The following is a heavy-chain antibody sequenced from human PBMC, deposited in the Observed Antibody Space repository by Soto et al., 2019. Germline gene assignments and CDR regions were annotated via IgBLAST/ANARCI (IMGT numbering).Heavy chain of an antibody. V-gene: IGHV2-5*02. CDR1: GFSLGTSGVG. CDR2: IYWDDDK. D-gene: IGHD2-15*01. J-gene: IGHJ6*02. CDR3: AYLPCSGGSCYWFSFSGMDV. Sequence: GPTLVNATQTLRLTCTFSGFSLGTSGVGVAWIRQPPGKALEWLALIYWDDDKRYRPSLESRLTITKDTSKNQVVLTMTNMDSVDTATYYCAYLPCSGGSCYWFSFSGMDVWGQGTTVTVSS.